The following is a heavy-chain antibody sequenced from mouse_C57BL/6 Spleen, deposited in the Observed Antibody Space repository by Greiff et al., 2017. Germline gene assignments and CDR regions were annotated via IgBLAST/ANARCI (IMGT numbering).Heavy chain of an antibody. D-gene: IGHD2-12*01. CDR1: GYTFTDYY. J-gene: IGHJ4*01. Sequence: VQLKQSGPVLVKPGASVKMSCKASGYTFTDYYMNWVKQSHGKSLEWIGVINPYNGGTSYNQKFKGKATLTVDKSSSTAYMELNSLTSEDSAVYYCARYSSYYYAMDYWGQGTSVTVSS. CDR2: INPYNGGT. V-gene: IGHV1-19*01. CDR3: ARYSSYYYAMDY.